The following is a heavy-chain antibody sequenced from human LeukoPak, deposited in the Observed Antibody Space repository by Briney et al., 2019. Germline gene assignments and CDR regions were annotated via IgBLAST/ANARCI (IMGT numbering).Heavy chain of an antibody. V-gene: IGHV3-43D*03. Sequence: PGGSLRLSCAASGFTFDDYAMHWVRQAPGKGLEWVSLISWDGGSTYYADSVKGRFTISRDNSKNTLYLQMNSLRAEDTAVYYCARDSIAVAGTAPDYWGQGTLVTVSS. D-gene: IGHD6-19*01. CDR1: GFTFDDYA. CDR2: ISWDGGST. J-gene: IGHJ4*02. CDR3: ARDSIAVAGTAPDY.